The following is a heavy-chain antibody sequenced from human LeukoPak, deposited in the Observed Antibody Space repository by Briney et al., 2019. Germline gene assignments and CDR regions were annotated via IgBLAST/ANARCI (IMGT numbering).Heavy chain of an antibody. CDR3: ARQAPLLGDPFDI. J-gene: IGHJ3*02. V-gene: IGHV4-39*01. Sequence: SSETLSLTCSLSGGSISSDDYYWAWIRQPPGKGLEWIGSIYYSGSTYYNPSLKSRVTISLDTSKNQASLKLKSVTAADTAVYYCARQAPLLGDPFDIWGQGTMVTVSS. D-gene: IGHD3-16*01. CDR1: GGSISSDDYY. CDR2: IYYSGST.